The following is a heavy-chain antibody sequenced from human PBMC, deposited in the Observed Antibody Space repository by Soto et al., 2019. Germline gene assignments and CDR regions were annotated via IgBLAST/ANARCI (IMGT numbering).Heavy chain of an antibody. V-gene: IGHV4-34*01. CDR2: INHSGST. CDR3: ASPKIAFYNWFDP. Sequence: PSETLSLTCAVYGGSFRDYYWSWVRQPPGKGLEWIGQINHSGSTNYNPSLKSRVTISVDTSKNQFSLKLSSVTAADTAVYYCASPKIAFYNWFDPWGQGTLVTVSS. CDR1: GGSFRDYY. D-gene: IGHD3-3*02. J-gene: IGHJ5*02.